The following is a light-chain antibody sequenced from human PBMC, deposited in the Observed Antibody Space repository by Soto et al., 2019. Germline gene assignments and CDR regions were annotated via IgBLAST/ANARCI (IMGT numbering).Light chain of an antibody. CDR2: DVS. Sequence: QSALTQPASVSGSPGQSITISCTGTSSDVGGYNYVSWYQQHPGKAPKLMIYDVSNRPSGVSNRFSGTKSGNTASLTISGLLAEDEADYSCSSYTSSSTLYNVFGTGTKVNVL. CDR1: SSDVGGYNY. CDR3: SSYTSSSTLYNV. V-gene: IGLV2-14*01. J-gene: IGLJ1*01.